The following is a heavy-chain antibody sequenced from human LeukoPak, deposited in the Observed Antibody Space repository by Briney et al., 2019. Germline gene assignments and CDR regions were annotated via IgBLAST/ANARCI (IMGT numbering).Heavy chain of an antibody. CDR2: ISISGDNT. CDR1: GFTLTSYA. Sequence: PGGSLRLSCAASGFTLTSYAMSWVRQAPGKGLEWVSAISISGDNTYYADSVKGRFTISRDSSKNTLYVQMNSLRIDDTAVYYCAKGFRNGASGGNRFFDYWGQGTLVTVSS. D-gene: IGHD4-23*01. V-gene: IGHV3-23*01. CDR3: AKGFRNGASGGNRFFDY. J-gene: IGHJ4*02.